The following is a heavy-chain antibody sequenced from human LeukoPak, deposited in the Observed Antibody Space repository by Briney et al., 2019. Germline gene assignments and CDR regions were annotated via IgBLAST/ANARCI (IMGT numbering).Heavy chain of an antibody. CDR1: GVTFSDFA. J-gene: IGHJ6*03. CDR3: AKDNVKVTTIRRVPHYMDV. CDR2: IRSDASNT. D-gene: IGHD5-12*01. V-gene: IGHV3-30*02. Sequence: GGSLRLSCAASGVTFSDFAMHWVRQAPGKGLEWVAYIRSDASNTYYADSVKGRFTISRDNSKNTLYLQMSSLTAEDTAVYYCAKDNVKVTTIRRVPHYMDVWGKGATVTISS.